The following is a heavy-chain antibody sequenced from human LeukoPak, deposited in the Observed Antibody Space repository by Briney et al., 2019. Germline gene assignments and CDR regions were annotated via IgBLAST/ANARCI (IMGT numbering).Heavy chain of an antibody. J-gene: IGHJ2*01. Sequence: GGSLRLSCAASGSTFSSYGMHWVRQAPGKGLEWVAFIRYDGSNKYYADSVKGRFTISRDNSKNTLYLQMNSLRAEDTAVYYCAKDGVLGGDYEGYFDLWGRGTLVTVSS. V-gene: IGHV3-30*02. CDR1: GSTFSSYG. D-gene: IGHD2-21*02. CDR3: AKDGVLGGDYEGYFDL. CDR2: IRYDGSNK.